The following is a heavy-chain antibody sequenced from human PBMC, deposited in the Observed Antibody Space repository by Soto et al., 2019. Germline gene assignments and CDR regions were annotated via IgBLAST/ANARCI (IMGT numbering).Heavy chain of an antibody. D-gene: IGHD2-21*02. CDR2: IYYSGST. Sequence: QVQLQESGPGLVKPSQTLSLTCTVSGGSISSGDYYWSWIRQPPGKGLEWIGYIYYSGSTYYNPSLKSRVXIXVXXSKNQFSLKLSSVTAADTAVYYCASGGNSLYYFDYWGQGTLVTVSS. CDR1: GGSISSGDYY. CDR3: ASGGNSLYYFDY. V-gene: IGHV4-30-4*01. J-gene: IGHJ4*02.